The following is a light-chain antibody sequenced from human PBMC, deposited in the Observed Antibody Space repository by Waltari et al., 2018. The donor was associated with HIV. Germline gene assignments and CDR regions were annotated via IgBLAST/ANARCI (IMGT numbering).Light chain of an antibody. CDR1: LPNLGANHD. V-gene: IGLV1-40*01. J-gene: IGLJ3*02. Sequence: QSILTQPPSVSGAPGQRVTISSPGTLPNLGANHDVHWYQHVPGTAPRLLIYGDTNRPSGVPDRFSGSRSGTSASLTITGLRAEDEADYYCHSYDSSLSGWVFGGRTKLTVL. CDR3: HSYDSSLSGWV. CDR2: GDT.